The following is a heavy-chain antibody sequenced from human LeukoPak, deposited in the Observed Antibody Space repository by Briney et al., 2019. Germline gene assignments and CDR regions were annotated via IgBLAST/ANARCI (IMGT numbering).Heavy chain of an antibody. CDR3: ARDRPVTTGGGFDY. CDR1: GGTFSSYA. Sequence: SVKVSCKASGGTFSSYAISWVRQAPGQGLEWIGRIIPIVGTANYAQKFQGRVTITADKSTSTAYMELSSLRSEDTAVYYCARDRPVTTGGGFDYWGQGTLVTVSS. CDR2: IIPIVGTA. V-gene: IGHV1-69*04. D-gene: IGHD4-17*01. J-gene: IGHJ4*02.